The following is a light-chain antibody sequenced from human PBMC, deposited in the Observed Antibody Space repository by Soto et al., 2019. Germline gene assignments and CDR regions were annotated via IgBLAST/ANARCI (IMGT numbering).Light chain of an antibody. CDR1: QGISSY. V-gene: IGKV1-9*01. Sequence: DIQLTQYPSFLSASVGDRVAITCRSSQGISSYLAWYQQKPGKAPKLLIYAASTLQSGVPSRFSGSGSGTEFTLTISSLQPEDFATYYCQQANSFPLTFGGGTKVDIK. J-gene: IGKJ4*01. CDR3: QQANSFPLT. CDR2: AAS.